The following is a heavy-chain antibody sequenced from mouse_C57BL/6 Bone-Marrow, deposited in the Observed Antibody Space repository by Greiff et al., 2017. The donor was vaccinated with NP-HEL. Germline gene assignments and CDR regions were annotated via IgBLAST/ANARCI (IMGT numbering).Heavy chain of an antibody. Sequence: QVQLQQSDAELVKPGASVKISCKVSGYTFTDHTIHWMKQRPEQGLEWIGYIYPRDGSTKYNEKFKGKATLTADKSSSTAYMQLNSLTSEDSAVYFCARRGDYGSRKRYYFDYWGQGTTLTVSS. CDR2: IYPRDGST. CDR3: ARRGDYGSRKRYYFDY. CDR1: GYTFTDHT. J-gene: IGHJ2*01. V-gene: IGHV1-78*01. D-gene: IGHD1-1*01.